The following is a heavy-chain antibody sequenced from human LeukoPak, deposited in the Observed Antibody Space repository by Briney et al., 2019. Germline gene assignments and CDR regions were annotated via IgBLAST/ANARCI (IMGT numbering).Heavy chain of an antibody. V-gene: IGHV1-69*04. Sequence: SVKVSCKASGGTFSSYAISWVRQAPGQGLEWMGRIIPILGIANYAQKFQGRVTITADKSTSTAYMELSSLRSEDTAVYYCARMAYDSSGYYYDYWGQGTLVTVSS. CDR1: GGTFSSYA. D-gene: IGHD3-22*01. J-gene: IGHJ4*02. CDR3: ARMAYDSSGYYYDY. CDR2: IIPILGIA.